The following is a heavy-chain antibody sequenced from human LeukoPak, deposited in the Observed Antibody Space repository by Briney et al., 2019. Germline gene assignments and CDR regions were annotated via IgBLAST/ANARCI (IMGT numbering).Heavy chain of an antibody. CDR1: GDSISSYY. CDR2: MYYSGST. J-gene: IGHJ4*02. Sequence: SETLSLTCTVSGDSISSYYWSWIRQPPGRGLEWIGYMYYSGSTNYNPSLKSRVTISMGTSKDQFSLKLSSVTAADTAVYYCARVRYSSSEKYYFDYWGQGTLVTVPS. CDR3: ARVRYSSSEKYYFDY. V-gene: IGHV4-59*01. D-gene: IGHD6-13*01.